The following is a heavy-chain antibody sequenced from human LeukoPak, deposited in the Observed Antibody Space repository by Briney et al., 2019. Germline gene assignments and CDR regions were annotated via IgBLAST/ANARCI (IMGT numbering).Heavy chain of an antibody. CDR2: IRYDGSNK. V-gene: IGHV3-30*02. CDR3: AKVVGSPTTYFDY. D-gene: IGHD1-1*01. J-gene: IGHJ4*02. CDR1: GFTVSSNY. Sequence: GGSLRLSCAASGFTVSSNYMSWVRQAPGKGLEWVAFIRYDGSNKYYADSVKGRFTISRDNSKNTLYLQMNSLRAEDTAVYYCAKVVGSPTTYFDYWGQGTLVTVSS.